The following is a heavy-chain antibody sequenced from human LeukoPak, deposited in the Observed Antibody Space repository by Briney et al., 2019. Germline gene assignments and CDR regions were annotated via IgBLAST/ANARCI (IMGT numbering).Heavy chain of an antibody. V-gene: IGHV3-48*01. D-gene: IGHD3-3*01. J-gene: IGHJ4*02. CDR3: ARARYDFWSGYDY. CDR1: GFTFSSYS. CDR2: ISSSSSTI. Sequence: GGSLRLSCAASGFTFSSYSMNWARQAPGKGLEWVSYISSSSSTIYYADSVKGRFTISRDNAKNSLYLQMNSLRAEDTAVYYCARARYDFWSGYDYWGQGTLVTVSS.